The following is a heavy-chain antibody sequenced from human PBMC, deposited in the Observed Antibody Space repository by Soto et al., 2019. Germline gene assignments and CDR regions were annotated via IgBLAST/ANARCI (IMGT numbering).Heavy chain of an antibody. CDR3: ARAKTDFWSGYYNY. CDR1: GYTFTSYD. V-gene: IGHV1-8*01. CDR2: MNPNSGNT. Sequence: ASVKVSCKASGYTFTSYDINWVRQATGQGLEWMGWMNPNSGNTGYAQKFQGRVTMTRNTSISTAYMELSSLRSEDTAVYYCARAKTDFWSGYYNYWGQGTLVTVSS. J-gene: IGHJ4*02. D-gene: IGHD3-3*01.